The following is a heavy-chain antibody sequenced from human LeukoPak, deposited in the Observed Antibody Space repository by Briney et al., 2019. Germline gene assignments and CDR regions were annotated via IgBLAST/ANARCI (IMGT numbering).Heavy chain of an antibody. CDR1: GGSISSGSYY. CDR2: IYTSGST. Sequence: SRTLSLTCTVSGGSISSGSYYWGWIRQPAGKGLEWIGRIYTSGSTNYNPSLKSRVTISVDTSKNQFSLKLSSVTAADTAVYYCASEERGYSYGNLDYWGQGTLVTVSS. V-gene: IGHV4-61*02. J-gene: IGHJ4*02. CDR3: ASEERGYSYGNLDY. D-gene: IGHD5-18*01.